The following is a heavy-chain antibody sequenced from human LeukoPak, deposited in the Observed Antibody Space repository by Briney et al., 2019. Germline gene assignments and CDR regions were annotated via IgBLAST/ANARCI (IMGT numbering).Heavy chain of an antibody. Sequence: PSETLSLTCTVSGGSISSGDYYWSWIRQPPRKGLEWIGYIYYSGSTYYNPSLKSRVTISVDTSKDQFSLKLSSVTAADTAVYYCARVLRIAVAGTVDYWGQGTLVTVSS. CDR2: IYYSGST. V-gene: IGHV4-30-4*01. J-gene: IGHJ4*02. CDR3: ARVLRIAVAGTVDY. CDR1: GGSISSGDYY. D-gene: IGHD6-19*01.